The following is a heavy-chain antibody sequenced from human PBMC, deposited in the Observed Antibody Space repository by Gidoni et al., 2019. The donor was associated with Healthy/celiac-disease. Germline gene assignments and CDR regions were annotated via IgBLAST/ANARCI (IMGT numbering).Heavy chain of an antibody. CDR1: GFPFISYA. J-gene: IGHJ4*02. Sequence: EVPLVEAGGGLVQPGGSLGLSCPASGFPFISYAMSWVPQAPGKGLEWVSAISGSGGSTYYADSVKGRFTISRDNSKNTLYLQMNSLRAEDTAVYYCAKIAFGGDMGGYWGQGTLVTVSS. V-gene: IGHV3-23*04. CDR3: AKIAFGGDMGGY. CDR2: ISGSGGST. D-gene: IGHD3-16*01.